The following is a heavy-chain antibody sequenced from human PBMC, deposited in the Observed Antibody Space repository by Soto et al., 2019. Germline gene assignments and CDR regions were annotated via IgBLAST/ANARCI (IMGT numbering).Heavy chain of an antibody. J-gene: IGHJ3*01. Sequence: QVQLQPWGAGLLKPSETLSLTCAVYGGSLSGYWWSWIRQPPGKGLEWIGEISDGGTTNYNPSQECCIIIIRVMSKNQCSVSLSSVTAADTGVYYGAFVREQWLAFDTFPLSGRGTMDIVS. D-gene: IGHD6-19*01. CDR3: AFVREQWLAFDTFPL. CDR1: GGSLSGYW. V-gene: IGHV4-34*02. CDR2: ISDGGTT.